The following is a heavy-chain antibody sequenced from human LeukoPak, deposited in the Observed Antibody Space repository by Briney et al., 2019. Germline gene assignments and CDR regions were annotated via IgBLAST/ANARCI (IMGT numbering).Heavy chain of an antibody. CDR3: AYYDFWSGYFN. J-gene: IGHJ4*02. CDR2: IYTSGST. Sequence: SETLSLTCAVSGYSISSGYYWGWIRQPPGKGLEWIGRIYTSGSTNYNPSLKSRVTMSVDTSKNQFSLKLSSVTAADTAVYYCAYYDFWSGYFNWGQGTLVTVSS. CDR1: GYSISSGYY. D-gene: IGHD3-3*01. V-gene: IGHV4-38-2*01.